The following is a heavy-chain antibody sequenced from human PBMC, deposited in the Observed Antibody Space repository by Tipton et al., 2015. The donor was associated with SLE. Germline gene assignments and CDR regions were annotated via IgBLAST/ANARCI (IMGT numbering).Heavy chain of an antibody. D-gene: IGHD5-24*01. Sequence: QLVQSGVEVKKPGASVRVSCKASGYTFTTYGISWVRQAPGQGLEWMGWISTYNGNTNYAQKLQGRVTMTRDTSISTAYMELSSLRSEDTAVYYCARGRWADFDYWGQGTLVTVPS. J-gene: IGHJ4*02. V-gene: IGHV1-18*01. CDR2: ISTYNGNT. CDR1: GYTFTTYG. CDR3: ARGRWADFDY.